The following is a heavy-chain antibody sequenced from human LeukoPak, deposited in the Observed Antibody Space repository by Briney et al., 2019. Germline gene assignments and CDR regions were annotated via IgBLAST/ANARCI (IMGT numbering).Heavy chain of an antibody. V-gene: IGHV3-21*01. Sequence: GGSLRLSCAASGFSFRSYSMDWVRQALGKGLEWVSSITGSSSYISYADSVKGRFTISRDNAESSLFLQMNSLRPEDTAVYFCARDRLEGGGTFDSWGQGTLVTVSS. J-gene: IGHJ4*02. CDR2: ITGSSSYI. D-gene: IGHD1-1*01. CDR1: GFSFRSYS. CDR3: ARDRLEGGGTFDS.